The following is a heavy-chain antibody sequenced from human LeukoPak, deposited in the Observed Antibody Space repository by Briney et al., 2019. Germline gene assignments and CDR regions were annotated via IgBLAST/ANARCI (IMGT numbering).Heavy chain of an antibody. Sequence: GGSLRLSCAASGFTFCSYAMHWVRQAPGKGLEWVAVISYDGSNKYYADSVKGRFTISRDNSKNTLYLQMNSLRAEDTAVYYCARGISSSSGWLLDYWGQGTLVTVSS. CDR2: ISYDGSNK. J-gene: IGHJ4*02. D-gene: IGHD6-19*01. V-gene: IGHV3-30-3*01. CDR3: ARGISSSSGWLLDY. CDR1: GFTFCSYA.